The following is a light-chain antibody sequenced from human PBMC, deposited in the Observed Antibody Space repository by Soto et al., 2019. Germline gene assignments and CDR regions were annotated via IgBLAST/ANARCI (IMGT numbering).Light chain of an antibody. CDR2: DVS. CDR1: SSDVGGYNY. CDR3: SSYTSSSTYV. J-gene: IGLJ1*01. Sequence: QSVLTQPASVSWSPGQSITSSCTGTSSDVGGYNYVSWYQQHPGKAPKLMIYDVSSRPSGVSDRFSGSKSGNTASLTISGLQAEDEADYYCSSYTSSSTYVFGTGTKVTVL. V-gene: IGLV2-14*01.